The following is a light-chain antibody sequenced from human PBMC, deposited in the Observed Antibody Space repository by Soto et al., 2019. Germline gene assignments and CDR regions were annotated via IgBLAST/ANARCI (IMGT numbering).Light chain of an antibody. J-gene: IGLJ1*01. CDR1: SSDIGGFNY. CDR2: EVS. CDR3: SSYTSSSTLAV. Sequence: SVLTQPASVSGSPGQSITISCTGTSSDIGGFNYVSWFQQHPGTAPKLMIYEVSNRPSGVPNRFSGSKSGNTASLTISGLQAEDEADYYCSSYTSSSTLAVFGPGTKATVL. V-gene: IGLV2-14*01.